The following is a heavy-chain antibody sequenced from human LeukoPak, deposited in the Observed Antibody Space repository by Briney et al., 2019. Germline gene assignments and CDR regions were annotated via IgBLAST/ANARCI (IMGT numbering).Heavy chain of an antibody. Sequence: ASVKVSCKASGYTFTGYYMHWVRQAPGQGLEWMGWINPNSGGTNYAQKFQGRVTMTRDTSISTAYMELSRLRSGDTAVYYCARLIYYDSSGPISYWGQGTLVTVSS. CDR3: ARLIYYDSSGPISY. J-gene: IGHJ4*02. CDR1: GYTFTGYY. D-gene: IGHD3-22*01. V-gene: IGHV1-2*02. CDR2: INPNSGGT.